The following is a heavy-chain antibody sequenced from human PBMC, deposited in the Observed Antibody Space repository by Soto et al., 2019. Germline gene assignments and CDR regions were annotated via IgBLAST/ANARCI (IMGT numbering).Heavy chain of an antibody. D-gene: IGHD3-3*01. J-gene: IGHJ6*03. Sequence: SETLSLTCTVSGGSISSYYWSWIRQPPGKGLEWIGYIYYSGSTNYNPSLKSRVTISVDTSKNQFSLKLSSVTAADTAVYYCARHYKSDCWSGYYRSHYYYMDVWGKGTTVTVSS. V-gene: IGHV4-59*08. CDR2: IYYSGST. CDR3: ARHYKSDCWSGYYRSHYYYMDV. CDR1: GGSISSYY.